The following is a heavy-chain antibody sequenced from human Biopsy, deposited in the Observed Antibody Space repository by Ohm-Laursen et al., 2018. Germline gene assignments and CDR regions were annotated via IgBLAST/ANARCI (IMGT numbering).Heavy chain of an antibody. D-gene: IGHD3/OR15-3a*01. Sequence: GTLSLTCTVSGGSITADFWTWIRQTPGERLEWIGYRFHSGSPMYNPSLKSRVTISVDTSKSQFSLTLPSVTAADTAVYYCARLNRRGNIIFFDYWGRGTLVTVSS. CDR3: ARLNRRGNIIFFDY. CDR2: RFHSGSP. V-gene: IGHV4-59*08. J-gene: IGHJ4*02. CDR1: GGSITADF.